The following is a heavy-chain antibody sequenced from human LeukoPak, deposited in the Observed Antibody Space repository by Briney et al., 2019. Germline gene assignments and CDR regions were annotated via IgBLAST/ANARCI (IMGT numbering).Heavy chain of an antibody. CDR1: GGSISSYY. CDR2: IYYSGST. CDR3: ARAAMVRGVPIYYFDY. J-gene: IGHJ4*02. Sequence: PSETLSLTCTVSGGSISSYYWSWIRQPRGKGLEWIGYIYYSGSTNYNPSLKSRVTISVDTSKNQFSLKLSSVTAADTAVYYCARAAMVRGVPIYYFDYWGQGTLVTVSS. D-gene: IGHD3-10*01. V-gene: IGHV4-59*01.